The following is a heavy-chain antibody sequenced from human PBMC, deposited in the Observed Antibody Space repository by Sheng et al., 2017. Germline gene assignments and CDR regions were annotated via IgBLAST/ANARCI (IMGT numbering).Heavy chain of an antibody. D-gene: IGHD3-16*01. CDR3: ARDPGLGERANWYFDV. J-gene: IGHJ2*01. V-gene: IGHV1-2*02. CDR2: INPSTGDT. CDR1: GYNFIGYY. Sequence: QVQLVQSGAEVKKPGASVQVFCKASGYNFIGYYIHWVRLAPGQGLEWMGWINPSTGDTKSAQNFQGRVTLTRDTSINTVYMNLDSLTSDDTAVYYCARDPGLGERANWYFDVWGRG.